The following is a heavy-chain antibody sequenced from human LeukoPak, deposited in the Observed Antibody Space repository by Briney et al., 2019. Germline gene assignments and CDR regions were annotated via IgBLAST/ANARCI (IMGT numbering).Heavy chain of an antibody. Sequence: NPSETLSLTCTVSGYSISTGYYWDWIRPPPGKGLEWIGYIYYSGSTNYNPSLKSRVTISVDTSKYQFSLKLSSVTAADTAVYYCARLNRGYSYGYYYYYMDVWGKGTTVTISS. CDR1: GYSISTGYY. CDR3: ARLNRGYSYGYYYYYMDV. V-gene: IGHV4-61*01. J-gene: IGHJ6*03. D-gene: IGHD5-18*01. CDR2: IYYSGST.